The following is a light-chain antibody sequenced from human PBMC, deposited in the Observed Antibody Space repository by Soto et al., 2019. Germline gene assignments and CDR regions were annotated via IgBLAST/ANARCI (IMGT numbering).Light chain of an antibody. J-gene: IGKJ2*01. CDR2: DAL. CDR1: QIIGSS. Sequence: DIQMTQSPSTRSASVGDRVTITCRASQIIGSSLAWYQHKPGKAPKLLIYDALTLQSGVPSRYSGSKSGTEFTLTISSLQPGDSATYYCQQYYSYPYTFGQGTKLEI. CDR3: QQYYSYPYT. V-gene: IGKV1-5*01.